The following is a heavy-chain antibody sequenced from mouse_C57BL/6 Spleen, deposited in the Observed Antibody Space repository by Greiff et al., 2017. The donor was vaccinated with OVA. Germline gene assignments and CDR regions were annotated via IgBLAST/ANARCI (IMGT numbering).Heavy chain of an antibody. CDR1: GYSITSGYD. J-gene: IGHJ2*01. CDR2: ISYSGST. CDR3: ARGGDGYPLDY. V-gene: IGHV3-1*01. D-gene: IGHD2-3*01. Sequence: EVQRVESGPGMVKPSQSLSLTCTVTGYSITSGYDWHWIRHFPGNKLEWMGYISYSGSTNYNPSLKSRISITHDTSKNHFFLKLNSVTTEDTATYYCARGGDGYPLDYWGQGTTLTVSS.